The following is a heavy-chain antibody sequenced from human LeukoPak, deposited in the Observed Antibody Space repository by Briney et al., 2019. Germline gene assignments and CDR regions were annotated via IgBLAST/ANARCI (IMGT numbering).Heavy chain of an antibody. D-gene: IGHD6-6*01. V-gene: IGHV3-21*01. CDR2: IDSTSSYI. J-gene: IGHJ4*02. Sequence: GGSLRLSCEVSGLTFRIYGLNWVRQTPGKGLEWVSSIDSTSSYIYYGDSVKGRFTISKDNAKNSLNLQMNSLRVADTGVYYCARDESYGSSLDYWGQGILVTVSS. CDR3: ARDESYGSSLDY. CDR1: GLTFRIYG.